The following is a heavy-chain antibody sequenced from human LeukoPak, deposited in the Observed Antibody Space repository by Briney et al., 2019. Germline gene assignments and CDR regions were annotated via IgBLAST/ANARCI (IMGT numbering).Heavy chain of an antibody. V-gene: IGHV3-23*01. CDR3: AKDSWSSVYYDYFDY. CDR2: ISGSGDTT. Sequence: GGSLRLSCAASGFTFSNYAMTWVRQAPGKGLEWVSGISGSGDTTYYADSVKGRFTISRDNSKNTLYLQMNSLRAEDTAVYTCAKDSWSSVYYDYFDYWGQGTLVTVSS. D-gene: IGHD3-3*01. J-gene: IGHJ4*02. CDR1: GFTFSNYA.